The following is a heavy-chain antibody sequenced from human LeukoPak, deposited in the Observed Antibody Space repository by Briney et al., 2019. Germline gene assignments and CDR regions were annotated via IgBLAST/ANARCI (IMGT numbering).Heavy chain of an antibody. CDR1: GGSTSSYY. V-gene: IGHV4-59*01. CDR2: IYYSGST. CDR3: ARGQLLFPPAFDI. Sequence: SQTLSPTRPVPGGSTSSYYWSWIRHTPGKGLEWLGYIYYSGSTNYNTSLKSRVTISVDTSKNQFSPKLSSVTAADTAVYYCARGQLLFPPAFDIWGQGTMVTVSS. D-gene: IGHD5-18*01. J-gene: IGHJ3*02.